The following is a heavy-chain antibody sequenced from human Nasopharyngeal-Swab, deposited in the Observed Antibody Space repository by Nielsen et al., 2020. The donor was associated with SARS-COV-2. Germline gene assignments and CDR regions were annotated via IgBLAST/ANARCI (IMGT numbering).Heavy chain of an antibody. CDR2: IDPSDSYT. V-gene: IGHV5-10-1*01. CDR3: ARKIRFLEWLPYYYYYMDV. D-gene: IGHD3-3*01. J-gene: IGHJ6*03. Sequence: GESLKISCKGSGYSFTSYWIGWVRQMPGKGLEWMGRIDPSDSYTNYSPSFQGHVTISADKSISTAYLQWSSLKASDTAMYYCARKIRFLEWLPYYYYYMDVWGKGTTVTVSS. CDR1: GYSFTSYW.